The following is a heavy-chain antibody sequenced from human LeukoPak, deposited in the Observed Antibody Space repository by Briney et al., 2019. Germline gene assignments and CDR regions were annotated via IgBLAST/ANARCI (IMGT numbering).Heavy chain of an antibody. V-gene: IGHV3-21*01. D-gene: IGHD3-22*01. CDR3: ARDLYDSSGYYAY. Sequence: GGSLRLSCAASGFTFSSYSMNWVRKAPGKGLEWVSSISSSSSYIYYADSVKGRFTISRDNAKNSLYLQMNSLRAEDTAVYYCARDLYDSSGYYAYWGQGTLVTVS. CDR1: GFTFSSYS. CDR2: ISSSSSYI. J-gene: IGHJ4*02.